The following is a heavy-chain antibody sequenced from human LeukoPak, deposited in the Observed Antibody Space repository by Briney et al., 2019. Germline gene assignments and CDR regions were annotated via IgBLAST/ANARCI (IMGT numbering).Heavy chain of an antibody. V-gene: IGHV4-34*01. CDR2: INHSGST. Sequence: SETLSLTCAVYGGSFSGYYWSWIRQPPGKGLEWIGEINHSGSTNYNPSLKSRVTISVDTSKNQFSLKLSSVTAADTAVYYCARAPSSSGWRQMLLISGAFDIWGQGTMVTVSS. CDR3: ARAPSSSGWRQMLLISGAFDI. CDR1: GGSFSGYY. J-gene: IGHJ3*02. D-gene: IGHD6-19*01.